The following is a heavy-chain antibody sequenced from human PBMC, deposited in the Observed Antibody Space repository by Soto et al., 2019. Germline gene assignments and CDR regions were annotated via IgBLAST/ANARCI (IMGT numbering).Heavy chain of an antibody. Sequence: QVQLVQSEAEVKKPGASVKVSCKASGYTFTSYDINWVRQATGQGLEWMGWMNPNSGNTGYAQKLQGRVTMTRNTSISTAYMELSSLRSEDTAVYYCARERTGTTSMDVWGQGTTVTVSS. CDR1: GYTFTSYD. CDR3: ARERTGTTSMDV. D-gene: IGHD1-1*01. J-gene: IGHJ6*02. CDR2: MNPNSGNT. V-gene: IGHV1-8*01.